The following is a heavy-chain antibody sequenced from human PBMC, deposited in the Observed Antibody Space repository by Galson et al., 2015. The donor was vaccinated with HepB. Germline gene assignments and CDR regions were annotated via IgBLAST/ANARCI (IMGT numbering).Heavy chain of an antibody. CDR2: INPSGGST. D-gene: IGHD3-9*01. Sequence: SVKVSCKASGYTFTSYYMHWVRQAPGQGLEWMGIINPSGGSTSYAQKFQGRVTMTRDTSTSTVYMELSSLRSEDTAVYYCAREIRVVRYSSYYYYYGMDVWGQGTTVTVSS. J-gene: IGHJ6*02. V-gene: IGHV1-46*01. CDR1: GYTFTSYY. CDR3: AREIRVVRYSSYYYYYGMDV.